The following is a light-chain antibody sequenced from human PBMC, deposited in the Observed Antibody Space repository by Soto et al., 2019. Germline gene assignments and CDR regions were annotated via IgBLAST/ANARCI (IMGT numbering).Light chain of an antibody. CDR3: QQYNNWTPIT. Sequence: SVLTQSPGALSLSPGERATLSCRASQSVSNNYLAWYQQKPGQAPGLLIYDTSTRATGIPARFSGSGSGTEFTLTISSLQSEDFAVDYCQQYNNWTPITFGQGTRLEI. CDR1: QSVSNN. V-gene: IGKV3-15*01. J-gene: IGKJ5*01. CDR2: DTS.